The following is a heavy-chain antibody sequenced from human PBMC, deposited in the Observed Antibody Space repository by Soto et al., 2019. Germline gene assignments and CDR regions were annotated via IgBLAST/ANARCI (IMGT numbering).Heavy chain of an antibody. J-gene: IGHJ5*02. CDR3: AREPGVDFWSGVFDP. CDR1: GFSFGSSS. Sequence: QVQLVESGGRVVQAGTSLRVSCAASGFSFGSSSMHWGRQAPGGGPEWVASISSDGRKTYYSESAKGRFTISRDNSKNIVDLEMDRLRLDDTAIYFCAREPGVDFWSGVFDPWGQGTVVTVSS. D-gene: IGHD3-3*01. CDR2: ISSDGRKT. V-gene: IGHV3-30*04.